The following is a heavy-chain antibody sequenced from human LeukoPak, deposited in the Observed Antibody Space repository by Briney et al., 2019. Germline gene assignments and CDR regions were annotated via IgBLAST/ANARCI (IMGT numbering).Heavy chain of an antibody. D-gene: IGHD3-16*01. CDR2: TRNKVNSYTT. CDR3: GGGLSGYYVGNGPDY. CDR1: GFSLSDHY. J-gene: IGHJ4*02. V-gene: IGHV3-72*01. Sequence: QSGGSLRLSCAASGFSLSDHYMDWVRQAPGKGLEWVGRTRNKVNSYTTEYAASVKGRSSISRDDSGNSVYLQMNSLKTEDTAVYYCGGGLSGYYVGNGPDYWGQGILVTVSS.